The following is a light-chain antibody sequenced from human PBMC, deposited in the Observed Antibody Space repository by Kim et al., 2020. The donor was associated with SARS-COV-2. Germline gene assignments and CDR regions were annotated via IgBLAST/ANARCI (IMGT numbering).Light chain of an antibody. V-gene: IGKV3-15*01. J-gene: IGKJ4*01. CDR2: GAS. CDR1: QRVSST. CDR3: QQYNNWPPLT. Sequence: APGERATPSCRASQRVSSTLAWYQQKPGQAPRLLIYGASTRATGIPARFSGGGSGTEFTLTISSLQSEDFAVYYCQQYNNWPPLTFGGGTKVDIK.